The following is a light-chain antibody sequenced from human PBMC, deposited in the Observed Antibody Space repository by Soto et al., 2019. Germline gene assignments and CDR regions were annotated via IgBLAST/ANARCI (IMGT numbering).Light chain of an antibody. Sequence: EFVLTQSPGTLSLSPGESATLSCRASQSVGRNYLAWFQHKPDQAPRLLIYDASNRATGVPDRFSGSGSGTDFTLSVTRLEPEDFAVDYCHKYAVSPPTFGGGTTVEIK. CDR1: QSVGRNY. J-gene: IGKJ4*01. CDR2: DAS. V-gene: IGKV3-20*01. CDR3: HKYAVSPPT.